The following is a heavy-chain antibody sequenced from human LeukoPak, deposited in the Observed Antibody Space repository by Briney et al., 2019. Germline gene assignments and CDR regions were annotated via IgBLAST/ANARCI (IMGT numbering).Heavy chain of an antibody. V-gene: IGHV3-74*01. CDR2: INSDGSST. Sequence: GGSLRLSCAASGFTFSSYWMHWVRQAPGKGLMWVSRINSDGSSTSYADSVKGRFTISRDNAKNTLYLQMNSLRAEDTAVCYCARGALGYSSSWYNYWGQGTLVTVSS. CDR3: ARGALGYSSSWYNY. CDR1: GFTFSSYW. J-gene: IGHJ4*02. D-gene: IGHD6-13*01.